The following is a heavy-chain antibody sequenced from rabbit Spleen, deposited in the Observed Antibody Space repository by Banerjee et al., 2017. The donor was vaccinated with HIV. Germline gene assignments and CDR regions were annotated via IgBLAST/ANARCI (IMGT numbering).Heavy chain of an antibody. CDR2: IAGSSSGFI. Sequence: QSLEESGGDLVKPGASLTLPCTASGFSFSSSDYMCWVRQVPGKGLEWISCIAGSSSGFIYSATWAKGRFTCSKTSSTTVTLQMTSLTVADTATYFCARDTGSSFSSYGMDLWGPGTRVTVS. D-gene: IGHD8-1*01. CDR3: ARDTGSSFSSYGMDL. CDR1: GFSFSSSDY. J-gene: IGHJ6*01. V-gene: IGHV1S40*01.